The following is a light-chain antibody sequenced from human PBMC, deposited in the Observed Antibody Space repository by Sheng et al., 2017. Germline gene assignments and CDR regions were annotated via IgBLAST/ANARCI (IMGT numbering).Light chain of an antibody. Sequence: DIQVTQSPSTLSASVGDRVTITCRASQSIGDWLAWYQQKPGKVPKLLIYKTSSLESGVPSRFSGTGSGTEFTLSIYSLQPDDSATYYCQQYDGYSQYSFGQGTKVGDQT. CDR3: QQYDGYSQYS. CDR2: KTS. J-gene: IGKJ2*03. V-gene: IGKV1-5*03. CDR1: QSIGDW.